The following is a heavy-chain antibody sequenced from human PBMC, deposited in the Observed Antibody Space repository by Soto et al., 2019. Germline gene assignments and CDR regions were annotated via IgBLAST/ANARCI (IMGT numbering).Heavy chain of an antibody. Sequence: QVQLVQSGAEVRKPGASVNISCWAPGFPFGASLINWVCKAPGQSLEWMGWINPENGNTKYSQTFQGRVTISRHSSASIAYVEVTDLTSDETAVYYCARDILSVGPRANDAFDVWGQGTMVTVSS. J-gene: IGHJ3*01. V-gene: IGHV1-3*01. CDR1: GFPFGASL. D-gene: IGHD2-8*02. CDR2: INPENGNT. CDR3: ARDILSVGPRANDAFDV.